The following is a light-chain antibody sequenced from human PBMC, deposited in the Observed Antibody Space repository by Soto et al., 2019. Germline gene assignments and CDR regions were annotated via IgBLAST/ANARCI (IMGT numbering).Light chain of an antibody. CDR3: SSYTSSTAYV. CDR1: SXDVGGYNY. CDR2: EVT. J-gene: IGLJ1*01. V-gene: IGLV2-14*01. Sequence: QSVLTQPASVSGSPGQSITISCTGTSXDVGGYNYVSWYQLHPGKAPKLILYEVTNRPSGVSDRFSGSKSGNTASLTISGLQAEDEADYYCSSYTSSTAYVFGTGTKVTV.